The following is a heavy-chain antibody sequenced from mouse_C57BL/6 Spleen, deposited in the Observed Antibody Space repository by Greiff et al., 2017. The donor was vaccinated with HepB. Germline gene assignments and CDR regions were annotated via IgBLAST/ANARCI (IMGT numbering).Heavy chain of an antibody. CDR2: ISSGSSTI. Sequence: EVHLVESGGGLVKPGGSLKLSCAASGFTFSDYGMHWVRQAPEKGLEWVAYISSGSSTIYYADTVKGRFTISRDNAKNTLFLQMTSLRSEDTAMYYCARGHYDEDWYFDVWGTGTTVTVSS. J-gene: IGHJ1*03. D-gene: IGHD2-4*01. CDR1: GFTFSDYG. CDR3: ARGHYDEDWYFDV. V-gene: IGHV5-17*01.